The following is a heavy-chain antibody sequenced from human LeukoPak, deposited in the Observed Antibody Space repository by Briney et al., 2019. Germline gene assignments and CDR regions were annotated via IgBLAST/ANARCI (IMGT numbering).Heavy chain of an antibody. V-gene: IGHV1-2*02. CDR2: INPNSGGT. D-gene: IGHD3-10*01. CDR3: ARWSDPPGSFDY. J-gene: IGHJ4*02. CDR1: GGTFSSYA. Sequence: GASVKVSCKASGGTFSSYAISWVRQAPGQGLEWMGWINPNSGGTNYAQKFQGRVTMTRDTSISTAYMELSRLRSDDTAVYYCARWSDPPGSFDYWGQGTLVTVSS.